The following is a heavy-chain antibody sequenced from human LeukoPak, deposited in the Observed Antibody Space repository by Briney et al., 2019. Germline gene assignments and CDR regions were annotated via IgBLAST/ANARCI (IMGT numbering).Heavy chain of an antibody. Sequence: SQTLSLTCAISGDSVSGNSAVAWNWLRQSPSRGLEWLGRTYYRSKWNNDYAVPVKSRITINPDTSKNHFSLHLNSVTPEDTAVYYCARGRNSGFDYWGQGTLVTVSS. CDR2: TYYRSKWNN. V-gene: IGHV6-1*01. D-gene: IGHD2/OR15-2a*01. CDR1: GDSVSGNSAVA. CDR3: ARGRNSGFDY. J-gene: IGHJ4*02.